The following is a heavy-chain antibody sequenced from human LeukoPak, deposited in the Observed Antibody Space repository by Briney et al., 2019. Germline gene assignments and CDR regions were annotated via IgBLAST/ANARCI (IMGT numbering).Heavy chain of an antibody. V-gene: IGHV1-46*01. CDR2: INPSGGST. CDR1: GYTFTSYY. CDR3: ARDNDGDYEGVKYGLWFDP. J-gene: IGHJ5*02. D-gene: IGHD4-17*01. Sequence: GASVKVSCKASGYTFTSYYMHWVRQAPGQGLEWMGIINPSGGSTSYAQKFQGRVTMTRDTSTSTVYMELSSLRSEDTAVYYCARDNDGDYEGVKYGLWFDPWGQGTLVTVSS.